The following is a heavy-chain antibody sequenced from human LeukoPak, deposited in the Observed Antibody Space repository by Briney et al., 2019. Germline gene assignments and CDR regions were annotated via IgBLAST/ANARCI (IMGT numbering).Heavy chain of an antibody. J-gene: IGHJ6*02. Sequence: PGRSLRLSCAASGFTFSRDAMHWVRQAPGKGLEWVAVISYDGSNKYYADSVKGRFTISRDNSKNTLYLQMNSLRAEDTAVYYCARDAYGSGSYYRHYYGMDVWGQGTTVTVSS. D-gene: IGHD3-10*01. CDR1: GFTFSRDA. CDR3: ARDAYGSGSYYRHYYGMDV. V-gene: IGHV3-30*04. CDR2: ISYDGSNK.